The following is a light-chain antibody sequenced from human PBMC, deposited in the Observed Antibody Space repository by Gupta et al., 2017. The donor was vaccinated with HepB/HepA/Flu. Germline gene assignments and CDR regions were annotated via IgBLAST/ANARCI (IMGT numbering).Light chain of an antibody. CDR3: NTRDTSGDHPWV. Sequence: SSGLTQDPAVSVALGQTVRITCQGDSLRNYYASWYQQKPGQAPILVIYGKNKRPSGIPDRFSGSSSENTASLTITGAQAEDEADYYCNTRDTSGDHPWVFGGGTKLTVL. V-gene: IGLV3-19*01. J-gene: IGLJ3*02. CDR1: SLRNYY. CDR2: GKN.